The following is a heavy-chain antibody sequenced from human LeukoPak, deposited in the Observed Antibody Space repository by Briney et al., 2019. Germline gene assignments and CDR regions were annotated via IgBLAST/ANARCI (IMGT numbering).Heavy chain of an antibody. CDR3: ARGVEYSGGWGY. J-gene: IGHJ4*02. CDR2: ISGSGGDT. V-gene: IGHV3-23*01. D-gene: IGHD6-19*01. Sequence: GGSLRLSCAASGFTFSSYAMSWVRHSPEKGLEWVASISGSGGDTYYADSVRGRFTISRDNSKNTLSLQLNSLRTEDSAVYYCARGVEYSGGWGYWGQGTQVTVSS. CDR1: GFTFSSYA.